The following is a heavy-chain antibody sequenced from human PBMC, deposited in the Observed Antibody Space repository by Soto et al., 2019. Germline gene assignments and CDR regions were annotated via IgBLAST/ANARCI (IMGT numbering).Heavy chain of an antibody. CDR3: ATYFHSSSWYWFDP. Sequence: QVQLQQWGAGLLKPSETLSLTCAVYGGSFSGYYWSWIRQPPGKGLEWIGEINHSGSTNYNPSLKSRVTISVDTSKNQFSLKLSSVTAADTAVYYCATYFHSSSWYWFDPWGQGTLVTVSS. CDR1: GGSFSGYY. J-gene: IGHJ5*02. V-gene: IGHV4-34*01. D-gene: IGHD6-13*01. CDR2: INHSGST.